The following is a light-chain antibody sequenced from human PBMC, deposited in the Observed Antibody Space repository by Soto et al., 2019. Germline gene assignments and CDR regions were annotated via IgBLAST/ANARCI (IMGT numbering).Light chain of an antibody. CDR1: QSISSY. CDR2: AAS. V-gene: IGKV1-39*01. J-gene: IGKJ1*01. CDR3: QQSYSTLWT. Sequence: DIQMTQSPSSLSASVGDRVTITCRAGQSISSYLNWYQQKPGKAPKLLIYAASSLQSGDPSRFSGSGSGTDFTLTISSLQPEDFATYYCQQSYSTLWTFGQGTKVEIK.